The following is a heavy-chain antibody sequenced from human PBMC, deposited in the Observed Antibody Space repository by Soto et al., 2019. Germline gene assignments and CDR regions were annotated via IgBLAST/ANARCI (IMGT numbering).Heavy chain of an antibody. V-gene: IGHV3-23*01. CDR3: AKEDTSSGSLDY. CDR1: GFPFGENA. CDR2: ISDSGATT. Sequence: GSLRLSCAASGFPFGENAMSWVRQAPGKGLEWVSGISDSGATTYYADSVRGRFTISRDNSKNTLYLQMKSLRAEDSASYYCAKEDTSSGSLDYWGQGALVTVSS. D-gene: IGHD6-19*01. J-gene: IGHJ4*02.